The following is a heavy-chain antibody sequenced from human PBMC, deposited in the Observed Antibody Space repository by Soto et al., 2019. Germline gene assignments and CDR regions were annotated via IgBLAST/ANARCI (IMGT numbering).Heavy chain of an antibody. CDR2: IYYSGST. Sequence: PSETLSLTCTVSGGSISSYYWSWIRQPPGKGLEWIGYIYYSGSTNYNPSLKSRVTISVDTSKNQFSLKLSSVTAADTAVYYCARLHASSGWYTIDYWGQGTLVTSPQ. CDR3: ARLHASSGWYTIDY. D-gene: IGHD6-19*01. V-gene: IGHV4-59*08. CDR1: GGSISSYY. J-gene: IGHJ4*02.